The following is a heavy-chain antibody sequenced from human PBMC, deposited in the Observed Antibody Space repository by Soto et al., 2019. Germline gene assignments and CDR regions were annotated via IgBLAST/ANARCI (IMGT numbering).Heavy chain of an antibody. CDR2: ISYDGRSK. V-gene: IGHV3-30*04. D-gene: IGHD5-12*01. CDR3: ASGGTSGYEPFLY. Sequence: QVQLVESGGGVVQPGRSLRLSCAASGFTFSNYAMNWVRQAPGKGLEWVALISYDGRSKYYADSVKGRFTISRDNSKNTLYLQMNSLRAANTATYYCASGGTSGYEPFLYWGQGTLVTVSS. CDR1: GFTFSNYA. J-gene: IGHJ4*02.